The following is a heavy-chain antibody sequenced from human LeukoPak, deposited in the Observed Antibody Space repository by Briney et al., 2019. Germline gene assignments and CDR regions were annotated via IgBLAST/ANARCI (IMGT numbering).Heavy chain of an antibody. V-gene: IGHV3-7*01. D-gene: IGHD1-1*01. Sequence: PGGSLRLSCAASGLSFSSFAMSWVRQGPARGLEWVANINEDGSVKQYVDSVKGRFTISRDNAKNSLYLQMNTLRAEDTAVYYCARDNWNYWGQGTLVTVSS. CDR3: ARDNWNY. J-gene: IGHJ4*02. CDR2: INEDGSVK. CDR1: GLSFSSFA.